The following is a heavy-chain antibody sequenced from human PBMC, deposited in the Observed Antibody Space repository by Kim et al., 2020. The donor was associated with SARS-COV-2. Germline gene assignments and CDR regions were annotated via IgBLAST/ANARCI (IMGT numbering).Heavy chain of an antibody. V-gene: IGHV3-53*04. D-gene: IGHD2-2*01. CDR3: ARTGLGVVVPAAAGNYYYYGMDV. Sequence: GGSLRLSCAASGFTVSSNYMSWVRQAPGKGLEWVSVIYSGGSTYYADSVKGRFTISRHNSKNTLYLQMNSLRAEDTAVYYCARTGLGVVVPAAAGNYYYYGMDVWGQGTTVTVSS. J-gene: IGHJ6*02. CDR1: GFTVSSNY. CDR2: IYSGGST.